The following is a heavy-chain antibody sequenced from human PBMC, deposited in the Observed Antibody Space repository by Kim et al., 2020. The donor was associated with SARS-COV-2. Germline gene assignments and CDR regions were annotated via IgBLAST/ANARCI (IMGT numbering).Heavy chain of an antibody. CDR2: IIPIFGTA. D-gene: IGHD3-22*01. V-gene: IGHV1-69*13. Sequence: SVKVSCKASGGTFSSYAISWVRQAPGQGLEWMGGIIPIFGTANYAQKFQGRVTITADESTSTAYMELSSLRSEDTAVYYCAIDSETPETYYYDSSGYYYYLGYWGQGTLVTVSS. J-gene: IGHJ4*02. CDR3: AIDSETPETYYYDSSGYYYYLGY. CDR1: GGTFSSYA.